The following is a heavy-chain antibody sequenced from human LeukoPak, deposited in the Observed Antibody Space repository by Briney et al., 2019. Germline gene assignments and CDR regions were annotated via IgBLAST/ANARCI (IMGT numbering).Heavy chain of an antibody. CDR3: ARGGTVLRPNSPYDY. CDR2: ISGSGGST. J-gene: IGHJ4*02. D-gene: IGHD4-17*01. CDR1: GFTFSSYA. V-gene: IGHV3-23*01. Sequence: GGSLRLSCAASGFTFSSYAMSWVRQAPGKGLEWVSAISGSGGSTYYADSVKGRFTISRDNSKNTLYLQMNSLRAEDTAVYYCARGGTVLRPNSPYDYWGQGTLVTVSS.